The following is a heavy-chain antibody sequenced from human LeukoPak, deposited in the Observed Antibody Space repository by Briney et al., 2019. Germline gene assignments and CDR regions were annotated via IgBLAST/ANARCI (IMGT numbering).Heavy chain of an antibody. D-gene: IGHD3-10*01. J-gene: IGHJ4*02. CDR1: GVSISSGRYY. Sequence: SQTLSLTCTVSGVSISSGRYYWSWLRQHPGKGLELIAYICDSGSSYYNPALKNRLSISLSTSKNQFSLMLSSGTAADTAVDHCARVDGSGTYYIDYWGQGTLVTVSS. CDR3: ARVDGSGTYYIDY. V-gene: IGHV4-31*03. CDR2: ICDSGSS.